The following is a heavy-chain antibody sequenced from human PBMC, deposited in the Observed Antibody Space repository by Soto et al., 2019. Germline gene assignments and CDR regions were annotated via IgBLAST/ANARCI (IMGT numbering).Heavy chain of an antibody. D-gene: IGHD1-1*01. Sequence: QVQLQQWGAGLLKPSEILSLTCAVYGGFVSSGSYYWSWIRQPPGKGLEWIGEMSHSGGTHFNPSRKSRVTISVDTSKNQFSLKMSSVTAADTALYYCARVERGTATTVVDAFDIWGPGTMVTVSS. V-gene: IGHV4-34*01. CDR3: ARVERGTATTVVDAFDI. CDR1: GGFVSSGSYY. J-gene: IGHJ3*02. CDR2: MSHSGGT.